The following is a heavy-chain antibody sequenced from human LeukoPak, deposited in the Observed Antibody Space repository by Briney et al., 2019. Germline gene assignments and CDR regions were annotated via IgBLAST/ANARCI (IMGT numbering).Heavy chain of an antibody. J-gene: IGHJ5*02. CDR2: INPNSGGT. CDR3: ASVGYCSSTSCSPYNWFDP. CDR1: GGTFSSYA. D-gene: IGHD2-2*03. V-gene: IGHV1-2*02. Sequence: ASVKVSCKASGGTFSSYAISWVRQAPGQGLEWMGWINPNSGGTNYAQKFQGRVTMTRDTSISTAYMELSRLRSDDTAVYYCASVGYCSSTSCSPYNWFDPWGQGTLVTVSS.